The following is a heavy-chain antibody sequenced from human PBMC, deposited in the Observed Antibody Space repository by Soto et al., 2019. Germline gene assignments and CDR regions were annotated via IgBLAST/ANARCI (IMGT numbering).Heavy chain of an antibody. D-gene: IGHD3-22*01. CDR3: ARDIGRFDTMVIVVIEAPDD. CDR1: GFTFSSYA. J-gene: IGHJ4*02. V-gene: IGHV3-30-3*01. Sequence: GGSLRLSCAASGFTFSSYAMHWVRQAPGKGLEWVAVISYDGSNKYYADSVKGRFTISRDTSKNTLYLQMNSLRAEDTAVYYCARDIGRFDTMVIVVIEAPDDWGQGTLVTV. CDR2: ISYDGSNK.